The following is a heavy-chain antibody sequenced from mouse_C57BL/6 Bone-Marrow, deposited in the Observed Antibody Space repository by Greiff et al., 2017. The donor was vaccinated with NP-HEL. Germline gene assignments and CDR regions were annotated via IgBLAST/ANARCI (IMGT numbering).Heavy chain of an antibody. V-gene: IGHV1-81*01. J-gene: IGHJ4*01. CDR2: IYPRSGNT. CDR3: ARRPIYYILMDY. Sequence: QVQLKESGAELARPGASVKLSCKASGYTFTSYGISWVKQRTGQGLEWIGEIYPRSGNTYYNEKFKGKATLTADKSSSTAYMELRSLTSEDSAVYFCARRPIYYILMDYWGQGTSVTVSS. CDR1: GYTFTSYG. D-gene: IGHD2-1*01.